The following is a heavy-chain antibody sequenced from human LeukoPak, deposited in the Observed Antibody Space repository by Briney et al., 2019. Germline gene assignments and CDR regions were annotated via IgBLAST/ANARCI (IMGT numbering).Heavy chain of an antibody. J-gene: IGHJ4*02. CDR2: IIPILGIA. D-gene: IGHD3-10*01. CDR3: QYYHGSGSYYFDY. Sequence: GASVKVSCKASGGTFSSYAISWVRQAPGQGLEWMGRIIPILGIANYAQKFQGRVTITADKSTSTAYMELSSLRSEDTGVYYCQYYHGSGSYYFDYWGQGTLVTVSS. CDR1: GGTFSSYA. V-gene: IGHV1-69*04.